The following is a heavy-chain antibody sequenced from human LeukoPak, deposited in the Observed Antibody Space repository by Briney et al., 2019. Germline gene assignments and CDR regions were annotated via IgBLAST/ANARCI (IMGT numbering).Heavy chain of an antibody. CDR2: INPNSGGT. D-gene: IGHD6-6*01. V-gene: IGHV1-2*06. Sequence: ASVKVSCKASGYTFTGYYTHWVRQAPGQGLEWMGRINPNSGGTNYAQKFQGRVTMTRDTSISTAYMELSRLRSDDTAVYYCAREPIFGSSSDFDYWGQGTLVTVSS. J-gene: IGHJ4*02. CDR1: GYTFTGYY. CDR3: AREPIFGSSSDFDY.